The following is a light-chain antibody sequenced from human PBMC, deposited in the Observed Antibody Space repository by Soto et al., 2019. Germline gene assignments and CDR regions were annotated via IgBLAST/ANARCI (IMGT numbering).Light chain of an antibody. V-gene: IGLV2-8*01. CDR2: EVR. CDR1: SSDVGGYNY. J-gene: IGLJ2*01. Sequence: QSALTQPPSASGSPGQSVTISCTGTSSDVGGYNYVSWYQQHPGKAPKLMIFEVRERPSGVPDRFSGSKSGNTASLTVSGLQAEDEADYYCSSYAGSNNLIFGGGTKLIVL. CDR3: SSYAGSNNLI.